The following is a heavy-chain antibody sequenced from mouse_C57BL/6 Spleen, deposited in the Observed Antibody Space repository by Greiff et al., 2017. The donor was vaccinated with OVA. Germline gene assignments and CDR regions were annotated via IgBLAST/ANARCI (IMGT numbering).Heavy chain of an antibody. CDR2: ISSGSSTI. D-gene: IGHD1-1*01. CDR3: ARTTVVAPYAIDY. Sequence: EVQLVEPGGGLVKPGGSLKLSCAASGFTFSDYGMHWVRQAPVKGLEWVAYISSGSSTIHYADTVKGRFTLSRDNATHTLFMPMTSLGSEDTAMYVCARTTVVAPYAIDYWGQGTSVTVSS. J-gene: IGHJ4*01. CDR1: GFTFSDYG. V-gene: IGHV5-17*01.